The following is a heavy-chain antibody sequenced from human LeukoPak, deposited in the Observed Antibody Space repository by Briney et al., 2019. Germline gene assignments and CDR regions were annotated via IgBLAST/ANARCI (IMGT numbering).Heavy chain of an antibody. CDR3: VRPSGATSKRPWDAFDI. CDR1: RYSFISYW. Sequence: AQALQISLQCSRYSFISYWISSLRPMPAKGRACVGRIDHSDSYTNYSPSFQGHVTISADKCISTAYLQWRNLKASDTAIYYGVRPSGATSKRPWDAFDIWGQGTMVSVSS. J-gene: IGHJ3*02. CDR2: IDHSDSYT. V-gene: IGHV5-10-1*01. D-gene: IGHD1-26*01.